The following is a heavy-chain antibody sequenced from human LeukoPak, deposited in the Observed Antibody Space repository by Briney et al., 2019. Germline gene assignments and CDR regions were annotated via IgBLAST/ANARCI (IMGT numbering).Heavy chain of an antibody. CDR3: AREGVVSRCPDY. V-gene: IGHV4-30-4*08. J-gene: IGHJ4*02. Sequence: KPSETLSLTCTVSGGSISSGDYYWSWIRQPPGKGLEWIGYIYYSGSTYYNPSLKSRVTISVDTSKNQFSLKLSSVTAADTAVYSCAREGVVSRCPDYWGQGTLVTVSS. CDR2: IYYSGST. D-gene: IGHD2-2*01. CDR1: GGSISSGDYY.